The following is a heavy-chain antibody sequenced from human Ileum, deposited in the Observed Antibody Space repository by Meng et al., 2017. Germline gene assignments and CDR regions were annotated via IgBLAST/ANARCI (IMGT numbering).Heavy chain of an antibody. D-gene: IGHD1-1*01. J-gene: IGHJ4*02. V-gene: IGHV4-59*12. CDR3: ATGSYSGY. Sequence: SETLSLTCTVSGDSISSNYWSWFRQPPGKGLEWIGYIHYTRKTNYNPSLMSRATMSLDTSKNQFSLKVTSVTAADTAVYFCATGSYSGYWGQGTLVTVSS. CDR2: IHYTRKT. CDR1: GDSISSNY.